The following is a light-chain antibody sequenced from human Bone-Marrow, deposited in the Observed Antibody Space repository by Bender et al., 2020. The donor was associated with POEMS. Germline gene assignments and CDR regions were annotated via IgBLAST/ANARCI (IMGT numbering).Light chain of an antibody. J-gene: IGLJ3*02. CDR2: SDN. V-gene: IGLV1-44*01. CDR3: AGWDAGLNGGV. Sequence: QSVLTQPPSASGTPGQRVTISCSGSNSNIGTNAVNWYQQFPGTAPKLLIYSDNQLPSGVPDRFYAFKSGTSASLAISGLQSEDEADYYCAGWDAGLNGGVFGEGTKLTV. CDR1: NSNIGTNA.